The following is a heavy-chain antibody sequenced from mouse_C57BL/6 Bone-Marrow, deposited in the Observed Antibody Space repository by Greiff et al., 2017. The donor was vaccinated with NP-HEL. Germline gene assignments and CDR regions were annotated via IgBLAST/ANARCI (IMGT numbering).Heavy chain of an antibody. CDR3: ARSRNRLSWFAY. J-gene: IGHJ3*01. CDR2: INPGSGGT. D-gene: IGHD2-14*01. V-gene: IGHV1-54*01. Sequence: QVQLQESGAELVRPGTSVKVSCKASGYAFTNYLIEWVKQRPGQGLEWIGVINPGSGGTNYNEKFKGKATLTADKSSSTAYMQLSSLTSEDSAVYFYARSRNRLSWFAYWGQGTLVTVSA. CDR1: GYAFTNYL.